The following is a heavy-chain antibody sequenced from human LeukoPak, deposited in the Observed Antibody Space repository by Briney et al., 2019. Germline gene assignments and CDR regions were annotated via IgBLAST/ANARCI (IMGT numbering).Heavy chain of an antibody. CDR1: AYTATSLG. CDR2: INAYNGNT. CDR3: ARETPFDY. Sequence: ASVYLSCKLSAYTATSLGISWVRHPARRGHEWMGWINAYNGNTNYAQKLQGRVTMTTDTSTSTAYMELRSLRSDDTAVYYCARETPFDYWGQGTLVTVSS. V-gene: IGHV1-18*01. J-gene: IGHJ4*02.